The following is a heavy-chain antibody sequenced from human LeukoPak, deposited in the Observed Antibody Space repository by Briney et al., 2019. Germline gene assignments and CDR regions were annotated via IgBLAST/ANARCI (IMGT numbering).Heavy chain of an antibody. V-gene: IGHV1-46*01. Sequence: ASVKVSCKASGYTFTSYYMHWVRQAPGQGLEWMGIINPSGGSTSYAQKFQGRVTMTRDTSTSTVYMELSSLRSEDTAVYYCARAGTNYDFWSGHTSYTNPWGQGTLVTVSS. CDR1: GYTFTSYY. CDR3: ARAGTNYDFWSGHTSYTNP. CDR2: INPSGGST. D-gene: IGHD3-3*01. J-gene: IGHJ5*02.